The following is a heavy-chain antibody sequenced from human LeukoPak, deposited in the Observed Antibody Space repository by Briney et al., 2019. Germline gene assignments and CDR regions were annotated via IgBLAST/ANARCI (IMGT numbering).Heavy chain of an antibody. V-gene: IGHV3-23*01. J-gene: IGHJ4*02. Sequence: GGSLRLSCAASGFTFSSYAMSWVRQAPGKGLEWVSAISGSGGSTYYADSVKGRFTISRDNSKNTLYLQMNSLRAEDMAVYYCAKDYYEGEYFDYWGQGTLVTVSS. CDR1: GFTFSSYA. CDR2: ISGSGGST. CDR3: AKDYYEGEYFDY. D-gene: IGHD3-22*01.